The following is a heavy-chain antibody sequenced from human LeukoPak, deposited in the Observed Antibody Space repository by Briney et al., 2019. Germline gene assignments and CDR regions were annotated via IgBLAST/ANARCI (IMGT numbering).Heavy chain of an antibody. CDR1: GFTFSRSN. CDR3: ALGLVTDY. D-gene: IGHD3-9*01. CDR2: IGSSSRSI. Sequence: TGGSLRLSCAASGFTFSRSNMNWVRQAPGKGLEWVSYIGSSSRSIYYAASVKGRFTISRDDAKNSLYLQMNSLRVEDTAVYYCALGLVTDYWGQGTLVTVSS. V-gene: IGHV3-48*01. J-gene: IGHJ4*02.